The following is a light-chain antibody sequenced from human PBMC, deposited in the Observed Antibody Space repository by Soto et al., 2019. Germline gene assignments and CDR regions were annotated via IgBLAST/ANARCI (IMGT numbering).Light chain of an antibody. J-gene: IGKJ5*01. CDR2: KIS. CDR1: QGLLYIDGNTY. V-gene: IGKV2-30*01. CDR3: QHYASSPLT. Sequence: DVTLTLPQASLSVSLGHAASIYCWSSQGLLYIDGNTYLNWFQQRPGQSPRRLIYKISNRASGVPDRFSGSGSGTDFTLTISRLEPDDFAVYYCQHYASSPLTFGQGTRLEIK.